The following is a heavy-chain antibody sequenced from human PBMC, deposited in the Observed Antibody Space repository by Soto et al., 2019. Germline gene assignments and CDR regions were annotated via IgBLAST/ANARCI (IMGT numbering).Heavy chain of an antibody. CDR1: GDSISSGGYY. D-gene: IGHD3-3*01. CDR3: ARSGITNSGIITHGMDV. J-gene: IGHJ6*02. Sequence: SETLSLTCTVSGDSISSGGYYWNWVRQHPGKGLEWIGYIFYSGSTFYSPSLKSRVFISVDKSKNQFSLRLNSVTAADTAVYYCARSGITNSGIITHGMDVWGQGTTVTVSS. V-gene: IGHV4-31*03. CDR2: IFYSGST.